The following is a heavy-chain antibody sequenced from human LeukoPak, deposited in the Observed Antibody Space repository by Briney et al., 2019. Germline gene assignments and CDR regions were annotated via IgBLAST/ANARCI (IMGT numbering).Heavy chain of an antibody. Sequence: GGSLRLSCAASGFTFSSYAMHWVRQAPGKGLEWVANIKQDGSEKYYVDSVKGRFTISRDNAKNSLYLQMNSLRAEDTAVYYCAREGITMVRGIVIHFDSWGQGTLVTVSS. CDR2: IKQDGSEK. V-gene: IGHV3-7*01. CDR3: AREGITMVRGIVIHFDS. J-gene: IGHJ4*02. CDR1: GFTFSSYA. D-gene: IGHD3-10*01.